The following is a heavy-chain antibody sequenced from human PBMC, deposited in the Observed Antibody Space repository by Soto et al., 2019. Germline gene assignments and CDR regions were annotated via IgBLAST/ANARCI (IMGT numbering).Heavy chain of an antibody. V-gene: IGHV3-30-3*01. D-gene: IGHD5-12*01. CDR1: GFTFSSYA. Sequence: QVPLVESGGGVVQPGRSLRLSCAASGFTFSSYAMHWVRQAPGKGLEWVAVISYDGSNKYYADSVKGRFTISRDNSKNTLYLQMNSLRAEDTAVYYCASGLGGRDGYRCIFDYWGQGTLVTVSS. J-gene: IGHJ4*02. CDR2: ISYDGSNK. CDR3: ASGLGGRDGYRCIFDY.